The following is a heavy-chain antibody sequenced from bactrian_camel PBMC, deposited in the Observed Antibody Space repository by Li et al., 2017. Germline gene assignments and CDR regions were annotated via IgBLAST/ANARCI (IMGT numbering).Heavy chain of an antibody. CDR1: YTQNSNW. V-gene: IGHV3S1*01. CDR2: KHRRSDSA. D-gene: IGHD1*01. CDR3: AAVEREQMTGVVYCSESGAYNR. J-gene: IGHJ4*01. Sequence: HVQLVESGGGSAQAGGSLRLSCVGYTQNSNWLGWFRQVRGKEREAVAVKHRRSDSAYYDDSVKGRFTISQDNAKNVLYLQMNSLKPEDSAMYCCAAVEREQMTGVVYCSESGAYNRWGQGTQVTVS.